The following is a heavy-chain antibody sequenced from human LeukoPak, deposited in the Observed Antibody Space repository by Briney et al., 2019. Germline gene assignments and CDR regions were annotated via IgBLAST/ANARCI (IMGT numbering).Heavy chain of an antibody. V-gene: IGHV4-39*07. Sequence: PSETLSLTCTVSGGSISSSSYYWGWIRQPPGKGLEWIGSIYYSGSTYYNPSLKSRVTISVDTSKNQFSLKLSSVTAADTAVYYCARGTRGDYVSFNWFDPWGQGTLVTVSS. CDR3: ARGTRGDYVSFNWFDP. CDR2: IYYSGST. CDR1: GGSISSSSYY. D-gene: IGHD4-17*01. J-gene: IGHJ5*02.